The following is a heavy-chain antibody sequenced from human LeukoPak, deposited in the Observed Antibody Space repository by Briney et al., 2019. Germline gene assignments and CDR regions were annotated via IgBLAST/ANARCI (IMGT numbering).Heavy chain of an antibody. CDR1: GFTFRTYG. D-gene: IGHD3-22*01. V-gene: IGHV3-33*01. CDR2: LWFDGSHQ. CDR3: ARDGNYFDTTPNWFDT. J-gene: IGHJ5*02. Sequence: GSLRLSCAASGFTFRTYGMHWVRQTPGKGLEWVAFLWFDGSHQYYADSVRGRFIISRDNSNNTLYLQMNSLRADDTAVYYCARDGNYFDTTPNWFDTWGQGTLVTVSS.